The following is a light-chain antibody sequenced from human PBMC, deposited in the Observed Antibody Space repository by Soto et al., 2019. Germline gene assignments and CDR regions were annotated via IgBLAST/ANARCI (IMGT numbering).Light chain of an antibody. CDR1: QSISTW. Sequence: DIQMTQSPSTLSASVGDRVTLTCRASQSISTWLAWYQQKPGKAPKLLIYKASGLESGVPSRFSGSGSGTAFTLTSSSLQPDDFAFYYCQQYNNWLWTFGQGTKVDIK. J-gene: IGKJ1*01. CDR2: KAS. CDR3: QQYNNWLWT. V-gene: IGKV1-5*03.